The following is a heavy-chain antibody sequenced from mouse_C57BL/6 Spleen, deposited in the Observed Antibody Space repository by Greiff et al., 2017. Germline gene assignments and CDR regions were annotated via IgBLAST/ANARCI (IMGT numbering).Heavy chain of an antibody. CDR3: AIYGNYYYAMDY. D-gene: IGHD2-1*01. V-gene: IGHV2-2*01. CDR2: IWSGGST. J-gene: IGHJ4*01. Sequence: QVQLQQSGPGLVQPSQSLSITCTVSGFSLTSYGVHWVRQSPGKGLAWLGVIWSGGSTDYNAAFISRLSISQDNSKSQVFFKMNSLQADDTAIYYCAIYGNYYYAMDYWGQGTSVTVSS. CDR1: GFSLTSYG.